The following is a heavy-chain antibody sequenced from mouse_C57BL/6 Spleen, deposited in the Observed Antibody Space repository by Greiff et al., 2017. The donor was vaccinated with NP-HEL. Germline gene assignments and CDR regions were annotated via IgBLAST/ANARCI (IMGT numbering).Heavy chain of an antibody. CDR1: GFTFSDYG. V-gene: IGHV5-17*01. CDR3: ASQLRRVGVDY. Sequence: EVKLVESGGGLVKPGGSLKLSCAASGFTFSDYGMHWVRQAPEKGLEWVAYISRGSSSIYYDETVKGRFTLSGDKAKNTLFLQMSSLRSEDTAMYYCASQLRRVGVDYWGQGTTLTVSS. CDR2: ISRGSSSI. J-gene: IGHJ2*01. D-gene: IGHD3-2*02.